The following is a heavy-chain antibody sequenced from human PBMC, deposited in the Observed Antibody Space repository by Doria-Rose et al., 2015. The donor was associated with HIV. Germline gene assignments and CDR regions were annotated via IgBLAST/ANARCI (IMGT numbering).Heavy chain of an antibody. Sequence: SCAASGFTFSSYGMHWVRQAPGKGLERVAVIWYDGSNKYYADSVKGRFTISRDNSKNTLYLQMSSLRAEDTAVYYCARDRADYYDSSGSDAFDIWGQGTMVTVSS. CDR3: ARDRADYYDSSGSDAFDI. CDR1: GFTFSSYG. D-gene: IGHD3-22*01. J-gene: IGHJ3*02. CDR2: IWYDGSNK. V-gene: IGHV3-33*01.